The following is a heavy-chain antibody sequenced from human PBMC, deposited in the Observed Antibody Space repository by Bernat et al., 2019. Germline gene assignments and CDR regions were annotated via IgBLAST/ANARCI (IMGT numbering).Heavy chain of an antibody. J-gene: IGHJ6*02. CDR3: ARANEDASFCYYYGLDV. CDR2: IDPATGKT. CDR1: RYSFISYG. Sequence: QVQLVQSASEVKNPGASVNISCKALRYSFISYGIHWLRQAPGQRLAWMGWIDPATGKTKFSQKFQGRVTITMYTSASRVYLVLSSLRSEDTALYYGARANEDASFCYYYGLDVWGQGTTVTVSS. D-gene: IGHD3-16*01. V-gene: IGHV1-3*01.